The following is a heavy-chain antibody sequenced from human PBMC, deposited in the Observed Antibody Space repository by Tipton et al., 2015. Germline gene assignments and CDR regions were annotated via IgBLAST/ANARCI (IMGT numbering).Heavy chain of an antibody. CDR1: GGSISSYY. D-gene: IGHD5-24*01. CDR2: IDYSGST. V-gene: IGHV4-59*01. J-gene: IGHJ4*02. Sequence: TLSLTCTVSGGSISSYYWSWIRQSPGKGLEWIGYIDYSGSTRYNPSLKSRLTMSVDTSKKQFSLMLSSVTAADTAVYYCARAGMAHFDYWGQGTLVTVPS. CDR3: ARAGMAHFDY.